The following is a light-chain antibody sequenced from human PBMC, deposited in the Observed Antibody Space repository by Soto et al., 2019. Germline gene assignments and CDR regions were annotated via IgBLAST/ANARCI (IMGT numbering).Light chain of an antibody. CDR2: RSD. J-gene: IGLJ1*01. CDR1: SSNIGSNY. CDR3: SSYAGSSNV. Sequence: QSVLTQPPSASGTPGQRVTISCSGSSSNIGSNYVSWYQHLPGAAPKLLIYRSDQRPSGVPDRFSGSKSGNTASLTVSGLQAEDEADYYCSSYAGSSNVFGTGTKVTVL. V-gene: IGLV1-47*01.